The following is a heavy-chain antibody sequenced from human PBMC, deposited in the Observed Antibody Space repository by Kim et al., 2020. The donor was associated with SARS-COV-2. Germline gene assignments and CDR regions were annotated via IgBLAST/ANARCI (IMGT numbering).Heavy chain of an antibody. J-gene: IGHJ4*02. CDR3: ASRVAEY. CDR2: HSGRP. V-gene: IGHV4-34*01. D-gene: IGHD3-3*01. Sequence: HSGRPNHNPSLKSRVAISIDTSKTQFSLKLSSVTAADTAVYYCASRVAEYWGQGTLVTVSS.